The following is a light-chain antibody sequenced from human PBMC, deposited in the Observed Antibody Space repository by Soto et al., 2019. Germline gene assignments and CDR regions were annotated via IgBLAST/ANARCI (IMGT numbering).Light chain of an antibody. J-gene: IGLJ3*02. Sequence: QSVLTQPPSVSAAPGQKVTISCSGSNSNIGANSVSWYQHLPGTAPKVVIYDDDKRPSGIPDRFSGSKSGTSATLDITGLQIGDEADYYCGTWHSTLSVKWVFGGGTKVTVL. CDR3: GTWHSTLSVKWV. V-gene: IGLV1-51*01. CDR2: DDD. CDR1: NSNIGANS.